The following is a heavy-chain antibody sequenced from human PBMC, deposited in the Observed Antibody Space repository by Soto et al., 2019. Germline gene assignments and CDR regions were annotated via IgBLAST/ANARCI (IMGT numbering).Heavy chain of an antibody. Sequence: PXGSLLRPGAVSGFIFSSYEMNWVRQAPGKGLEWISYISSSGGTKYYADSVKGRFTISRDNDKNSLYLQMNGLRAEDTAAYYCARSPFLECNWAQGTLVTVYS. D-gene: IGHD3-3*02. CDR3: ARSPFLECN. J-gene: IGHJ4*02. V-gene: IGHV3-48*03. CDR2: ISSSGGTK. CDR1: GFIFSSYE.